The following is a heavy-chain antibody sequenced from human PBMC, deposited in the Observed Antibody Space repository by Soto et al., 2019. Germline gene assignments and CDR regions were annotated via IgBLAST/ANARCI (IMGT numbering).Heavy chain of an antibody. Sequence: SETLSLTCAVYGGSFSGYYWSWIRQPPGKGLEWIGEINHSGSTNYNPSLKSRVTISVDTSKNQFSLKLSSVTAADTAVYYCATQEVGGTYVYTFDPWGQGTLVT. CDR3: ATQEVGGTYVYTFDP. J-gene: IGHJ5*02. V-gene: IGHV4-34*01. D-gene: IGHD1-26*01. CDR2: INHSGST. CDR1: GGSFSGYY.